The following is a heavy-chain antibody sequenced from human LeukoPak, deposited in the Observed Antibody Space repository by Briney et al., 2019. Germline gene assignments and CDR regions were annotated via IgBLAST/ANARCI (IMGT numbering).Heavy chain of an antibody. Sequence: SETLSLTCTVSGGSISSGGYYWGWIRQLPGKGLEWIGYIYYSGSTNYNPSLKSRVTISVDTSKNQFSLKLSSVTAADTAVYYCARVGGGNYYYYGMDVWGQGTTVTVSS. CDR3: ARVGGGNYYYYGMDV. V-gene: IGHV4-61*08. D-gene: IGHD3-10*01. CDR2: IYYSGST. CDR1: GGSISSGGYY. J-gene: IGHJ6*02.